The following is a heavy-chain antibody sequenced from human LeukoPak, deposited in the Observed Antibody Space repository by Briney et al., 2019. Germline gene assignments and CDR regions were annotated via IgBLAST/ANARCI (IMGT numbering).Heavy chain of an antibody. Sequence: ASVKVSCKASGYTFTSYDITWVRQATGQGLEWMGWMNPNSGNTGYAQKFQGRVTITRNTSISTAYMELSSLRSEDTAVYYCARPYDFWSGYAFDIWGQGTMVTVSS. CDR1: GYTFTSYD. V-gene: IGHV1-8*03. CDR3: ARPYDFWSGYAFDI. CDR2: MNPNSGNT. D-gene: IGHD3-3*01. J-gene: IGHJ3*02.